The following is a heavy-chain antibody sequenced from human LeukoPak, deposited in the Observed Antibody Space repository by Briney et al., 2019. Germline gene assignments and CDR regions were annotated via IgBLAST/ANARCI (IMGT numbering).Heavy chain of an antibody. Sequence: GGSLRLSCAASGFTFSSYAMSWVRQAPGKGLEWVSAISGSGVSTYYAASVKGRFTISRDNSKNTLYLQMNSLRAEDTAVYYCAKSHYYDSSGYYGDVGIDYWGQGTLVTVSS. D-gene: IGHD3-22*01. CDR3: AKSHYYDSSGYYGDVGIDY. CDR2: ISGSGVST. V-gene: IGHV3-23*01. J-gene: IGHJ4*02. CDR1: GFTFSSYA.